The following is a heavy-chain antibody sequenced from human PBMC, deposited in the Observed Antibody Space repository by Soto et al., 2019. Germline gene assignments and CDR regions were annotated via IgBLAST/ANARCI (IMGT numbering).Heavy chain of an antibody. J-gene: IGHJ4*02. D-gene: IGHD6-13*01. CDR3: AKSLSGWYNFDH. V-gene: IGHV3-23*01. CDR2: ISGSGGST. Sequence: VGSLRLSCAASGFTFSSYAMSWVRQAPGKGLEWVSVISGSGGSTNYADSVKGRFTISRDNSKNTLYLQMNSLRAEDTAVYSCAKSLSGWYNFDHWGQGTLVPVSS. CDR1: GFTFSSYA.